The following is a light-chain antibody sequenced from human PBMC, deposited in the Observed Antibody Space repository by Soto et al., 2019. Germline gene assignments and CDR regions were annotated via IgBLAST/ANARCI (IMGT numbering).Light chain of an antibody. V-gene: IGKV1-39*01. CDR1: QSVNNH. J-gene: IGKJ5*01. CDR2: GAS. Sequence: DIQMTQSPSSLSLSVGDRVTLSCRTSQSVNNHLNWYQQKPGEAPKLLIYGASSLHYGVPARFSGSGSGSAFTLTISSLQPEDSATYYCQQSCTAPITFGQGTRLEIK. CDR3: QQSCTAPIT.